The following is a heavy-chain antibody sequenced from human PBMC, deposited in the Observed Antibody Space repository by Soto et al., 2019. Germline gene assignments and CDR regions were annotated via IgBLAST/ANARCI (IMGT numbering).Heavy chain of an antibody. J-gene: IGHJ4*02. D-gene: IGHD1-26*01. CDR3: ARTDSGSYGDHFDY. CDR1: GGSIRRYY. Sequence: ETLSLTCTVSGGSIRRYYWSWIRQPPGKGLEWIGYIYNSGSTNYNPSLKSRVTISVDTSKNQFSLKLSSVTAADTAVYYCARTDSGSYGDHFDYWGRGALVTVSS. CDR2: IYNSGST. V-gene: IGHV4-59*01.